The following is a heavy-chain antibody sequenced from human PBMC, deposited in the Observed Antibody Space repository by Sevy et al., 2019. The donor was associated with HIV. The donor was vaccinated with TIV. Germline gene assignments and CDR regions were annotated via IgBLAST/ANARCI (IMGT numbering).Heavy chain of an antibody. V-gene: IGHV3-33*01. CDR2: IWNVRSNK. CDR1: GFTFSSYG. CDR3: ASLPNNYYDSGGYSGSDALDI. J-gene: IGHJ3*02. Sequence: GGSLRLSCAASGFTFSSYGMHWVRQAPGKGLEWVAVIWNVRSNKGNADSVKGRFTISRDNSKNTLYLQMNSMRAEDTAVYYCASLPNNYYDSGGYSGSDALDIWGQGTMVTVSS. D-gene: IGHD3-22*01.